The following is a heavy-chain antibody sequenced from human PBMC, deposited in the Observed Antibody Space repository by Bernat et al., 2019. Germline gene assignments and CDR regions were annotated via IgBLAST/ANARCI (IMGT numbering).Heavy chain of an antibody. J-gene: IGHJ5*02. V-gene: IGHV2-26*01. CDR1: GFSLSNARMG. CDR2: IFSNDEK. Sequence: QVTLKESGPVLVKPTETLTLTCTVSGFSLSNARMGVSWIRQPPGKALEWLPHIFSNDEKSYSTSLKSRRTISKDTSKSQVVLTMTIMDPVDTATYYCARILTYCGGNCYSDSLVRWFDPWGQGTLVTVSS. CDR3: ARILTYCGGNCYSDSLVRWFDP. D-gene: IGHD2-21*02.